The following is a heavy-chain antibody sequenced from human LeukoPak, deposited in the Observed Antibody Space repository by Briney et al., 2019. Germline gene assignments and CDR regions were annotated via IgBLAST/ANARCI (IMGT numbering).Heavy chain of an antibody. CDR2: INPNSGGT. CDR1: GYTFTGHY. Sequence: GASVKVSCKASGYTFTGHYMHWVRQAPGQGLEWMGWINPNSGGTNYAQKFQGRVTMTRDTSISTAYMELSRLRSDDTAVYYCARDPPAYCGGDCYNYWGQGTLVTVSS. D-gene: IGHD2-21*02. V-gene: IGHV1-2*02. J-gene: IGHJ4*02. CDR3: ARDPPAYCGGDCYNY.